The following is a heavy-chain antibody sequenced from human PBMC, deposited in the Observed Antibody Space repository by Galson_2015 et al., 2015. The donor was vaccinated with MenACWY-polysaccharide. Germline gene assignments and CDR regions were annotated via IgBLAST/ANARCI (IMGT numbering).Heavy chain of an antibody. J-gene: IGHJ4*02. CDR1: GFTFSSYG. Sequence: SLRLSCAASGFTFSSYGMGWVRQAPGKGLKWVSGISGGGESTYYADPVKGRFTMSRDNSKNTVYMQMNSLRAEDTAVYYCAKSFRGGGDYWTFDSWGQGTLVTVSS. CDR2: ISGGGEST. CDR3: AKSFRGGGDYWTFDS. D-gene: IGHD4-17*01. V-gene: IGHV3-23*01.